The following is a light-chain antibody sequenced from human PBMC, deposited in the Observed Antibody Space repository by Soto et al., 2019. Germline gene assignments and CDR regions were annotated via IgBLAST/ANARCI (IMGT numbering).Light chain of an antibody. CDR3: CSYTSSSTYV. CDR1: SSDVGGYNF. V-gene: IGLV2-14*01. Sequence: QSVLTQPASVSGSPGQSITISCTGTSSDVGGYNFVSWYQQHPGKAPKLMIYEVSNRPSGVSNRLSGSKSGNTASLTISGLQAENEADYYCCSYTSSSTYVFGSGTNATVL. J-gene: IGLJ1*01. CDR2: EVS.